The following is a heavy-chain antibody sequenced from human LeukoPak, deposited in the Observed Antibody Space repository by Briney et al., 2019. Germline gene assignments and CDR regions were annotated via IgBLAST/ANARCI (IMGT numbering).Heavy chain of an antibody. V-gene: IGHV6-1*01. CDR1: GDSVSSNSAA. J-gene: IGHJ4*02. CDR2: TYYRSKWYN. D-gene: IGHD5-24*01. CDR3: ARGSRVEMATIFAPFDY. Sequence: SQTLSLTCAISGDSVSSNSAAWNWIRQSPSRGLEWLGRTYYRSKWYNDYAVSVKSRITINPDTSKNQFSLQLNSVTPEDTAVYYCARGSRVEMATIFAPFDYWGQGTLVTVPS.